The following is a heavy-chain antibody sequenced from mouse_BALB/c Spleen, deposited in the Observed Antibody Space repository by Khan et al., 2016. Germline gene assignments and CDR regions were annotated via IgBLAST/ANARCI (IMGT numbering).Heavy chain of an antibody. CDR2: INPFNDGT. J-gene: IGHJ4*01. D-gene: IGHD2-4*01. Sequence: VQLQQSGPELVKPGASVTMSCKASGYTFTTYVIDWVKQRPGQGLEWIGFINPFNDGTEYNAKFKDKATLNSDTCSSTAYMEVRSLTSEASAVYYCARAEIYHDYDGRGYAMYYWGQGTSVTVSS. CDR3: ARAEIYHDYDGRGYAMYY. V-gene: IGHV1S136*01. CDR1: GYTFTTYV.